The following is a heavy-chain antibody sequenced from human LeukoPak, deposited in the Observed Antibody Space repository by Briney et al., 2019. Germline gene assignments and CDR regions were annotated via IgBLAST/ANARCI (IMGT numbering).Heavy chain of an antibody. V-gene: IGHV3-48*01. CDR3: ARSAGSSWYDSYYYMDV. Sequence: PGGSLRLSCAASGFTFSSYSMNWVRQAPGKGLEWVSYISSSSSTIYYADSVKGRFTISRDNAKNSLYLQMNSLRAEDTAVYYCARSAGSSWYDSYYYMDVWGKGTTVTVSS. CDR2: ISSSSSTI. J-gene: IGHJ6*03. D-gene: IGHD6-13*01. CDR1: GFTFSSYS.